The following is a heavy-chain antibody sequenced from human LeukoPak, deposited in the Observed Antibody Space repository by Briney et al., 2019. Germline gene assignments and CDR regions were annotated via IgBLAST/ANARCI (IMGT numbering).Heavy chain of an antibody. J-gene: IGHJ5*02. Sequence: ASVKVSCKASGYTFTNYGISWVRQVPGQGLEWMGWISAYNGNTNYAQNLQGRVTMTTDTSTSTAYMELRSLRSDDTAVYYCARRVANSGSYWFDPWGQGTLVTVSS. CDR1: GYTFTNYG. CDR3: ARRVANSGSYWFDP. CDR2: ISAYNGNT. D-gene: IGHD1-26*01. V-gene: IGHV1-18*01.